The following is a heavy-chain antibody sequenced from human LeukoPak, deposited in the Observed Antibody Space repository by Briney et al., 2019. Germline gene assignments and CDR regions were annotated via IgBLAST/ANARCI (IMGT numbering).Heavy chain of an antibody. J-gene: IGHJ6*04. Sequence: PGGSLRLSCAASGFTFGSYWMHWVRQAPGKGLEWVSYISSSGSTIYYADSVKGRFTISRDNAKNALYLQMNSLRAEDTAVYYCAELGITMIGGVWGKGTTVTISS. CDR2: ISSSGSTI. CDR3: AELGITMIGGV. D-gene: IGHD3-10*02. CDR1: GFTFGSYW. V-gene: IGHV3-48*04.